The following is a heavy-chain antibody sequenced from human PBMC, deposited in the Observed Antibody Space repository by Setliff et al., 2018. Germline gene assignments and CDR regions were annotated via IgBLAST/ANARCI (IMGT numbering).Heavy chain of an antibody. Sequence: ASVKVSCKASGYTFTNYAMTWMRQAPGQGLEYMGWINTNTGNPIYAQGFTGRFVFSLDTSVSTAYLQVSSLKSEDTAVYYCARGSRFGTIVYKGDYYMDVWGKGTTVTVSS. D-gene: IGHD3-10*01. CDR2: INTNTGNP. J-gene: IGHJ6*03. V-gene: IGHV7-4-1*02. CDR1: GYTFTNYA. CDR3: ARGSRFGTIVYKGDYYMDV.